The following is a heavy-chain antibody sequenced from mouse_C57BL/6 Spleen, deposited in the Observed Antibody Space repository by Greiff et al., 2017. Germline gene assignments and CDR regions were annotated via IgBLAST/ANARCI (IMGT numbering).Heavy chain of an antibody. D-gene: IGHD1-1*01. Sequence: EVKVVESGGGLVKPGGSLKLSCAASGFTFSSYAMSWVRQTPEQRLEWVATISDGGSYTYYPHNVKGRFTISRDNAKNNLYLQMSQLKSEDTAMYYCARDPITTVVRYFDVWGTGTTVTVSS. J-gene: IGHJ1*03. V-gene: IGHV5-4*01. CDR1: GFTFSSYA. CDR3: ARDPITTVVRYFDV. CDR2: ISDGGSYT.